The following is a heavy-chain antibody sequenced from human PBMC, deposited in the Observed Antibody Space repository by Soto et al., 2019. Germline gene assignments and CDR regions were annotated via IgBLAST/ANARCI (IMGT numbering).Heavy chain of an antibody. D-gene: IGHD1-26*01. V-gene: IGHV1-69*06. Sequence: VKVSCKASGGTFNTYTINWLRQAPGRGLEWVGQVVPMYDSVNYAETFQGRVTITVDKSTNTAYMELTSLRSQDTALYFCASWRSYSGSYCFDYWGQGTLVTVSS. J-gene: IGHJ4*02. CDR2: VVPMYDSV. CDR1: GGTFNTYT. CDR3: ASWRSYSGSYCFDY.